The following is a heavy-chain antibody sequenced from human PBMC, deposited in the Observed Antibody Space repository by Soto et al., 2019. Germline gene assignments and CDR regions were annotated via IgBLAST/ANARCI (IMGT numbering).Heavy chain of an antibody. D-gene: IGHD3-3*01. CDR2: IIPIFGTA. Sequence: QVQLVQSGAEVKKPGSSVKVSCKASGGTFSSYAISWVRQAPGQGLEWMGGIIPIFGTANYAQKFQGRVTITADESTSTAYMELSSLRSEDTAVYYCARVPRLRFLEWLPWFDYWGQGTLVTVSS. CDR1: GGTFSSYA. V-gene: IGHV1-69*01. CDR3: ARVPRLRFLEWLPWFDY. J-gene: IGHJ4*02.